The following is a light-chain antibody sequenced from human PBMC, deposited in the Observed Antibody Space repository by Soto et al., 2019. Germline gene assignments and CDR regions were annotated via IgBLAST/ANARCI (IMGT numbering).Light chain of an antibody. CDR3: QVWDRRGDQQV. Sequence: YELTQPPSVSVAPGQTARIPCVGSNIVSKSVHWYQKKPGQAPVLVVYDDRDRPSGIPERFSGSNSGNTATLTITRVEAGDEADYYCQVWDRRGDQQVFGGGTQLTV. J-gene: IGLJ3*02. CDR1: NIVSKS. CDR2: DDR. V-gene: IGLV3-21*02.